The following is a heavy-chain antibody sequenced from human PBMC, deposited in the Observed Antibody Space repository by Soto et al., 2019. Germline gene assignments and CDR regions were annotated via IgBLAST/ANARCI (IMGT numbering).Heavy chain of an antibody. D-gene: IGHD4-17*01. V-gene: IGHV3-30*18. J-gene: IGHJ4*02. CDR1: GFTFSSYG. CDR2: ISYDGSNK. Sequence: QVQLVESGGGVVQPGRSLRLSCAASGFTFSSYGMHWVRQAPGKGLEWVAVISYDGSNKYYADSVKGRFTISRDNSKNTLYLQMNSLRAEDTAVYYCAKDIDGDYGYYFDYWGQGTLVTVSS. CDR3: AKDIDGDYGYYFDY.